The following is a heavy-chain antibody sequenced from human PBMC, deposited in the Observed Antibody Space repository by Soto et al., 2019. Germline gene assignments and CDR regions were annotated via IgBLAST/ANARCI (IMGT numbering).Heavy chain of an antibody. CDR2: INHSGST. Sequence: PSETLCLTYAVYGGSFSGYYGSWIRQPPGKGLEWIGEINHSGSTNYNPSLKSRVTISVDTSKNQFSLKLSSVTAADTAVYYCARGVISHGDRAGYYYYYMDVWGKGTTVTVSS. D-gene: IGHD4-17*01. CDR3: ARGVISHGDRAGYYYYYMDV. V-gene: IGHV4-34*01. CDR1: GGSFSGYY. J-gene: IGHJ6*03.